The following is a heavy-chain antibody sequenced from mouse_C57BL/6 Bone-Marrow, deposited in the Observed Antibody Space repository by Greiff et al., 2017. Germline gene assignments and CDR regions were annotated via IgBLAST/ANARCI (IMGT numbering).Heavy chain of an antibody. J-gene: IGHJ4*01. CDR1: GFTFSDYG. Sequence: EVQGVESGGGLVKPGGSLKLSCAASGFTFSDYGMHWVRQAPEKGLEWVAYISSGSSTIYYADTVKGRFTISRDNAKNTLFLQMTSLRSEDTAMYYCARDITTVVATKAMDYWGQGTSVTVSS. D-gene: IGHD1-1*01. CDR3: ARDITTVVATKAMDY. V-gene: IGHV5-17*01. CDR2: ISSGSSTI.